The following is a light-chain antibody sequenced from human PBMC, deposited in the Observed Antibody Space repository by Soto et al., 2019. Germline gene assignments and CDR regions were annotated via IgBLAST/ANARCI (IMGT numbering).Light chain of an antibody. V-gene: IGKV1-5*03. CDR2: KAS. CDR3: QQYNSVSLLT. CDR1: QSISNW. Sequence: DIQMTQSPSTLSASVGDRVTITCRASQSISNWLAWYQQKPGKAPKLLIYKASTLERGVPSRFSGSASGTEFPLTISSLQPDDFATYYCQQYNSVSLLTFGGGTKVEIK. J-gene: IGKJ4*01.